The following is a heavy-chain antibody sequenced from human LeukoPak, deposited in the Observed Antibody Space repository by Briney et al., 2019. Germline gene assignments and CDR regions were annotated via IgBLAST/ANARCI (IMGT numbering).Heavy chain of an antibody. CDR3: AKVTMGSTAMVNSYFDY. CDR2: VSPSGDIT. D-gene: IGHD5-18*01. Sequence: GGSLRLSCAASGFTFCSHGMDWVRQAPGMGLEWVSGVSPSGDITYYADSVKGRFAISRDNSKNTLYLQMNSLRAEDTAVYYCAKVTMGSTAMVNSYFDYWGQGTLVTVSS. CDR1: GFTFCSHG. J-gene: IGHJ4*02. V-gene: IGHV3-23*01.